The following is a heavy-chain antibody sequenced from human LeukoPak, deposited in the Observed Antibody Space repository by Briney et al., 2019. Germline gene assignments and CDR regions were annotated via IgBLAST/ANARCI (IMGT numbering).Heavy chain of an antibody. V-gene: IGHV3-21*01. CDR1: GFTFSSYS. Sequence: GGSLRLSCAASGFTFSSYSMNWVRQAPGKGLEWVSSISSSSSYIYYADSVKGRFTISRGNAKNSLYLQMNSLRAEDTAVYYCARDPPTPPRSTDAFDIWGQGTMVTVSS. CDR3: ARDPPTPPRSTDAFDI. CDR2: ISSSSSYI. J-gene: IGHJ3*02.